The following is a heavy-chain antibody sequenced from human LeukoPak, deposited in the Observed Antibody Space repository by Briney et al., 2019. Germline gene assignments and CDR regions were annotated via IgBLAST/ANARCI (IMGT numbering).Heavy chain of an antibody. V-gene: IGHV5-51*01. Sequence: GESLKISCKGSGYSFTTYWIVWVRQKPGKGLEWMGIIYPGDSDTRYSPSFQGQVTISADKSISTAYLQWSGLKASDTAMYYCARQETLLTHLDYWGQGTLVTVSS. CDR3: ARQETLLTHLDY. CDR2: IYPGDSDT. CDR1: GYSFTTYW. D-gene: IGHD2-15*01. J-gene: IGHJ4*02.